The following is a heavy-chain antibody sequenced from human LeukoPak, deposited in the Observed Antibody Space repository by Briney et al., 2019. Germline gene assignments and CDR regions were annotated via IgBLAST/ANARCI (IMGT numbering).Heavy chain of an antibody. CDR1: GFTFSKYW. CDR3: ALNRGSGWYFHY. D-gene: IGHD6-19*01. J-gene: IGHJ4*02. CDR2: IKQDGSEK. Sequence: PGGSLRLSCAASGFTFSKYWMSWVRQAPGKGLEWVANIKQDGSEKYYVDSVKGRFTISRDNSKNTLYLQMNSMRADDTAVYYCALNRGSGWYFHYWGQGTLVTVSS. V-gene: IGHV3-7*01.